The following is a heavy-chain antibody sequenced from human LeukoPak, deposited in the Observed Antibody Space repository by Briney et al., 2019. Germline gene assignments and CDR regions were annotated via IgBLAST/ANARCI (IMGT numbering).Heavy chain of an antibody. J-gene: IGHJ3*02. CDR2: ISGSGGST. Sequence: GGSLRLSCAASGFTFSSYAMSWVRQAPGKGLEWVSAISGSGGSTYYADSVKGRFTISRDNSKNTLYLQMNSLRAEDTAVYYCAKSDYYDSSGYYWGSDAFDIWGQGTMVTVSS. D-gene: IGHD3-22*01. CDR3: AKSDYYDSSGYYWGSDAFDI. V-gene: IGHV3-23*01. CDR1: GFTFSSYA.